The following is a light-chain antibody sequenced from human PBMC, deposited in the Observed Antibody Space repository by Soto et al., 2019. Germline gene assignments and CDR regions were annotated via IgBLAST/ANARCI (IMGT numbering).Light chain of an antibody. CDR1: QSVSGW. J-gene: IGKJ2*03. Sequence: DIQMTQSPSTLYASVGDRVTITCRASQSVSGWLAWYQQKPGKAPTLLIFDVSRLEVGVPSRFRGGGSGTEFTLTITSLQPDDFATYCCQQYSTYFYSFGQWT. V-gene: IGKV1-5*01. CDR2: DVS. CDR3: QQYSTYFYS.